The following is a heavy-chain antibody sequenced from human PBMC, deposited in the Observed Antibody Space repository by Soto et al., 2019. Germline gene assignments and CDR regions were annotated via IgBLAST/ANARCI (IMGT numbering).Heavy chain of an antibody. CDR2: ISSDGRSK. Sequence: GGSLRLSCAASGFGFSDYAMHWVRQAPGKGLEWVALISSDGRSKYYADLVKGRISVSRDNSKNTLFLQMSSLTAEDTAVYYCARKWYGELGEGWFDPWGQGTLVTVSS. CDR3: ARKWYGELGEGWFDP. J-gene: IGHJ5*02. D-gene: IGHD3-10*01. CDR1: GFGFSDYA. V-gene: IGHV3-30*04.